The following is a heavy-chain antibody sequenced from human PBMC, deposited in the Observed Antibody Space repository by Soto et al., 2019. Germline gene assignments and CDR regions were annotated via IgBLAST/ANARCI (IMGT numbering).Heavy chain of an antibody. CDR2: IHSDGSGT. J-gene: IGHJ6*02. Sequence: PGGSLRLSCAASGFTFSNYWMHWVRQAPGKGLMWVSRIHSDGSGTAYADSVKGRFTISRDNAKNTLYLQMNGLRAEDTAVYYYARDLLGDFWSGYYLASYAMDVWGQGTTVTVSS. D-gene: IGHD3-3*01. V-gene: IGHV3-74*01. CDR1: GFTFSNYW. CDR3: ARDLLGDFWSGYYLASYAMDV.